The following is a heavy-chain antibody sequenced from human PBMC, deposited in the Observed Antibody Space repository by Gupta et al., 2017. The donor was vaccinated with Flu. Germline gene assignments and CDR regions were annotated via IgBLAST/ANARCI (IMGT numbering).Heavy chain of an antibody. J-gene: IGHJ4*01. CDR1: GSTFTNFG. V-gene: IGHV1-18*04. Sequence: QCQLVQPGAEAKKPGTPVRVLGKASGSTFTNFGFSWGRQAPGQGFEWMVWITVHSGVANYAQRFRDRVTITRDTFTSTVFLELTYLRYDDTAVYYCARDGAGGRDYWGQGTLVTVSS. D-gene: IGHD2-15*01. CDR2: ITVHSGVA. CDR3: ARDGAGGRDY.